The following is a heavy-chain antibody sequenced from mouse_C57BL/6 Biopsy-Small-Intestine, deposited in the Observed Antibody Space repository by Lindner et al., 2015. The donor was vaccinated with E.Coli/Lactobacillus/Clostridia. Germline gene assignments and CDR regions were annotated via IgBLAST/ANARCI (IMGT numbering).Heavy chain of an antibody. V-gene: IGHV1-72*04. CDR3: ARSLVSTYYYYYGMDV. CDR1: DTPSTGYY. D-gene: IGHD1-1*01. CDR2: INPNSDVT. J-gene: IGHJ1*01. Sequence: SVKVSSQGLLDTPSTGYYVHWVATGPSDKGVEWMGRINPNSDVTKYAQKFQGRVTMTRDTSISTAYMELSSLRSDDTAVYYCARSLVSTYYYYYGMDVWGQGTTVTVSS.